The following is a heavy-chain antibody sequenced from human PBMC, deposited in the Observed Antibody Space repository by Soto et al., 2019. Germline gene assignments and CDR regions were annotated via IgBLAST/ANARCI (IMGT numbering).Heavy chain of an antibody. CDR3: ARLSSLYYNSDYGGYYFDF. D-gene: IGHD3-10*01. CDR1: GGSIRGGDYY. Sequence: QVQLQESGPGLVKPSQTLSLTCTVSGGSIRGGDYYWSWIRQHPGKGLEWIGYIFYSGNSFYNPSLTSGVTISVDTSKNQFSLQPSSVTAADTAIYYCARLSSLYYNSDYGGYYFDFWGQGTLVSVSS. CDR2: IFYSGNS. V-gene: IGHV4-31*03. J-gene: IGHJ4*02.